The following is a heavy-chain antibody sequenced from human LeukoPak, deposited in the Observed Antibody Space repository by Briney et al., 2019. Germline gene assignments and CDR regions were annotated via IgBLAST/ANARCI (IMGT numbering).Heavy chain of an antibody. V-gene: IGHV3-66*01. J-gene: IGHJ4*02. CDR1: GFVVSTNY. Sequence: GGSLRLSCAASGFVVSTNYMSWVRQAPGKGLEWVSVLYSGGSTYYTDSVKGRFTISRDNSNNTLYLQMNNLRAEDTAVYYCAMDSAWLPLKFDYWGPGTLVAVST. CDR3: AMDSAWLPLKFDY. D-gene: IGHD5-24*01. CDR2: LYSGGST.